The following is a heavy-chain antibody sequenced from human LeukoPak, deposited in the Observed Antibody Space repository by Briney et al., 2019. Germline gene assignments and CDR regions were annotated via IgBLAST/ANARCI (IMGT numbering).Heavy chain of an antibody. D-gene: IGHD3-22*01. V-gene: IGHV3-53*01. CDR2: IYSGGST. J-gene: IGHJ4*02. Sequence: PGGSLRLSCAASGFTVSSNYMSWVRQAPGKGLEWVSVIYSGGSTYYADSVKGRFTISRDNSKNTLYLQMNSLRAEDTAVYYCAPQGYDSSGYYSDYWGQGTLVTVSS. CDR3: APQGYDSSGYYSDY. CDR1: GFTVSSNY.